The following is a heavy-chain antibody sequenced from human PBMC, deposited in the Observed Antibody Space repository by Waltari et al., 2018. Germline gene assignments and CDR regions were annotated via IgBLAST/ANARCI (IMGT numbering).Heavy chain of an antibody. J-gene: IGHJ3*02. V-gene: IGHV4-59*11. CDR3: ARHAGASFDI. CDR1: NGSISSHY. D-gene: IGHD7-27*01. CDR2: IFYMGNT. Sequence: QVQLQESGPGLVKPSETLSLTCTVSNGSISSHYWSWIRQSPGKALAWLGYIFYMGNTTYSPSLNSRLTMSLDTSKTQFVLKLRSVTAADSAKYFCARHAGASFDIWGQGILVTVSS.